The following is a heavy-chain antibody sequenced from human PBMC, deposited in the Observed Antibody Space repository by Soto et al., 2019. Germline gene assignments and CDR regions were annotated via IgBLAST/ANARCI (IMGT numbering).Heavy chain of an antibody. CDR2: IYYSGST. J-gene: IGHJ4*02. CDR1: GGSISSYY. D-gene: IGHD4-17*01. Sequence: PSETLSLTCTVSGGSISSYYWSWIRQPPGKGLEWIGYIYYSGSTNYNPSLKSRVTISVDTSKNQFSLKLSSVTAADTAVYYCASRSPLYGDYEDYWGQGTLVTVSS. CDR3: ASRSPLYGDYEDY. V-gene: IGHV4-59*01.